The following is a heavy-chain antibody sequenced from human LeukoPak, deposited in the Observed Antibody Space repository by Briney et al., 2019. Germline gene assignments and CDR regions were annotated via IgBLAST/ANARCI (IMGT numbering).Heavy chain of an antibody. CDR1: GASISSGSYY. J-gene: IGHJ3*02. Sequence: SVTLSLTCTVSGASISSGSYYWSWIRQPAGKGLEWIGRVYTSGSTNYNPSLKSRVTISVDTSKNQFSLKLSSVTAADTAVYYCARPGVGSGRYGAFDIWGQGTMVTVSS. D-gene: IGHD5-18*01. CDR2: VYTSGST. CDR3: ARPGVGSGRYGAFDI. V-gene: IGHV4-61*02.